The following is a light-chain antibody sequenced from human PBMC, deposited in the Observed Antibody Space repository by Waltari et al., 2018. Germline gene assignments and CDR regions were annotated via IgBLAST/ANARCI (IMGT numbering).Light chain of an antibody. V-gene: IGLV2-14*03. J-gene: IGLJ2*01. CDR1: SSDVGGYNF. Sequence: QSALTQHASVSGYPGQSTTISCTGTSSDVGGYNFVSWYQQHPGKAPKLMIYDVSNQPSGVSNRFSVSKSGNTASLTISGLQAEDEADYYCSSDTSGSTLVFGGGTKLTVL. CDR2: DVS. CDR3: SSDTSGSTLV.